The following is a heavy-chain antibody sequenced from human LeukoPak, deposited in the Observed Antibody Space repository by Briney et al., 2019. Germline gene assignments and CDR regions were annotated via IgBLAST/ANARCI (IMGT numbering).Heavy chain of an antibody. CDR3: ARPRTYYDSWSGYPPFDY. V-gene: IGHV1-69*13. J-gene: IGHJ4*02. D-gene: IGHD3-3*01. CDR1: GGTFSSHS. Sequence: SVKVSCKASGGTFSSHSFNWVRQAPGQGLECMGGIIPMSTTTKYAQKFQGRVTITADEFTSTVFMELSGLRFEDTAVYYCARPRTYYDSWSGYPPFDYWGQGTLVTVSS. CDR2: IIPMSTTT.